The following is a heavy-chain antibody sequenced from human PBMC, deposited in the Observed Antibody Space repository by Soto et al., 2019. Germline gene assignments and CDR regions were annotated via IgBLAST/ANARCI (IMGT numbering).Heavy chain of an antibody. CDR3: ARLNKPGWFDP. Sequence: QLQLQESGPGLVKPSETLSLTCTVSGGSIISSNYYWAWIRQPPGTGLEWIGTIYYTGSTYYNPSLKSRIPMSVDTSKNQFSLRLSSVTAADTAVYYCARLNKPGWFDPWGQGTLVTVSS. CDR2: IYYTGST. J-gene: IGHJ5*02. CDR1: GGSIISSNYY. V-gene: IGHV4-39*01.